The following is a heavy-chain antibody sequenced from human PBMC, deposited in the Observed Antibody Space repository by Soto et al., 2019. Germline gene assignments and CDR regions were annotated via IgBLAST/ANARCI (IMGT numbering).Heavy chain of an antibody. J-gene: IGHJ4*02. V-gene: IGHV3-15*01. CDR3: TTDRRADTDTDY. CDR2: IKSKTDGGTT. CDR1: GFTFSNAW. D-gene: IGHD5-18*01. Sequence: GGSLRLSCAASGFTFSNAWMSWVRQAPGKGLEWVGRIKSKTDGGTTDYAAPVKGRFTISRDDSKNTLYLQMNSLKTEDTAVYYCTTDRRADTDTDYWGQGTLDTVSS.